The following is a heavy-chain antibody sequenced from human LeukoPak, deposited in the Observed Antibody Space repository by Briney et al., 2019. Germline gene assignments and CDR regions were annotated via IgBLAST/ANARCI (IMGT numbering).Heavy chain of an antibody. CDR2: ISYDGSNK. J-gene: IGHJ1*01. Sequence: PGGSLRLSCAASGFTFSSYGMSWVRQAPGKGLEWVAVISYDGSNKYYADSVKGRFTISRDNSKNTLYLQMNSLRAEDTAVYYCARVQGDGYNYVYFQHWGQGTLVTVSS. CDR1: GFTFSSYG. CDR3: ARVQGDGYNYVYFQH. D-gene: IGHD5-24*01. V-gene: IGHV3-30*03.